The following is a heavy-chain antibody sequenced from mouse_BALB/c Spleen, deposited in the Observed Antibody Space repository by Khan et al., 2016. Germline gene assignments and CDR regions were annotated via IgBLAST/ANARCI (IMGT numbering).Heavy chain of an antibody. Sequence: QMQLEESGAELVKPGASVKLSCKASGYTFTSYDINWVRPRPEPGLEWIGWIFPGDGSTKYNEKSKGKTKLTTDKSSSTAYMQLSRLTSEAAAVSFCARSVPYYCGFDYWGQGTTLTVSS. J-gene: IGHJ2*01. CDR2: IFPGDGST. V-gene: IGHV1S56*01. D-gene: IGHD1-1*01. CDR3: ARSVPYYCGFDY. CDR1: GYTFTSYD.